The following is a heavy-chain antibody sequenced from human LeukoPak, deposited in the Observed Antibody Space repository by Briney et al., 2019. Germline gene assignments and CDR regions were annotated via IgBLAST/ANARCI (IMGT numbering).Heavy chain of an antibody. CDR1: GFTFSSYS. J-gene: IGHJ4*02. Sequence: GGSLRLSCAASGFTFSSYSMNWVRQAPGKGLEWVSSISSSSSYIYYADSVKGRFTISIDNAKNSLYLQMNSLRAEDTAVYYCAKKTNGGNSLGDWGQGTLVTVSS. CDR2: ISSSSSYI. V-gene: IGHV3-21*01. D-gene: IGHD4-23*01. CDR3: AKKTNGGNSLGD.